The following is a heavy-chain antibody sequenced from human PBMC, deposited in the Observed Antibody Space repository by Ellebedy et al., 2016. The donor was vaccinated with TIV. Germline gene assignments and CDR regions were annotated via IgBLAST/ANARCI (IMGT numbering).Heavy chain of an antibody. D-gene: IGHD3-16*02. CDR3: ARARLGELST. Sequence: AASVKVSCKASGYTFTSYYMHWVRQAPGQGLEWMGIINPSGGSTSYAQKFQGRVTMTRYTSTSTVYMELSSLRFEDTAVYYSARARLGELSTWGQGTLVTVSS. J-gene: IGHJ5*02. CDR1: GYTFTSYY. V-gene: IGHV1-46*01. CDR2: INPSGGST.